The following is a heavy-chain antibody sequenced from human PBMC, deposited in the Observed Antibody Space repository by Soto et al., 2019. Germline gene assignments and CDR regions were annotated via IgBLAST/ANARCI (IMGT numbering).Heavy chain of an antibody. CDR1: SASLSSSTYY. J-gene: IGHJ4*02. CDR2: IYYSGNT. D-gene: IGHD6-6*01. Sequence: SETLSLTCSFSSASLSSSTYYLSWIRQPPGRGPEWIGSIYYSGNTYYKPSLKSRVSISIDTSRNQFSLKLTSVTAADTGVYYCASSSPFHYWGRGILVTV. V-gene: IGHV4-39*01. CDR3: ASSSPFHY.